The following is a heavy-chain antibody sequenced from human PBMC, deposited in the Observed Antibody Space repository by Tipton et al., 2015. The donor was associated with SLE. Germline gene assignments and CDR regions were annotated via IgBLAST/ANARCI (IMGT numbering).Heavy chain of an antibody. CDR1: GFTFSNYA. J-gene: IGHJ4*02. Sequence: SLRLSCAASGFTFSNYAVHWVRQAPGKGLEWVAVISFDGSNKYYADSVKGRFTISRDNSKNTLYLQMNSLRAEDTAMYYCARGVVVVAATQADYWGQGTRVTVSS. V-gene: IGHV3-30*04. CDR2: ISFDGSNK. CDR3: ARGVVVVAATQADY. D-gene: IGHD2-15*01.